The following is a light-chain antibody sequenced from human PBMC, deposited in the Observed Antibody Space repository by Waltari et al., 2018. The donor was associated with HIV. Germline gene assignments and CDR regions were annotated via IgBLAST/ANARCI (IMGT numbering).Light chain of an antibody. CDR2: KTS. CDR3: QQYSSFPIT. CDR1: HNVGTW. J-gene: IGKJ2*01. V-gene: IGKV1-5*03. Sequence: DIQMTQFPSTLSASIGDRVSITCRASHNVGTWLAWYQQKPGKAPSLLISKTSTLESGVPTNFSGSGSGTYFTLTISALRPDDFASYFCQQYSSFPITFGQGTKL.